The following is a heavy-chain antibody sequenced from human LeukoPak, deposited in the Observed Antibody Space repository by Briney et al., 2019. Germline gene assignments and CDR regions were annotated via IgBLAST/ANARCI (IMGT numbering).Heavy chain of an antibody. CDR1: GVSISSYY. Sequence: SETLSLTCTISGVSISSYYWSWIGQPPGKGLDGVGYVYYIGSTNYNPSLKSQVTISLSTSKKQFSLKLSSVTAADTAVYYCATYEGNCSGGSCYFGDYYYYYMDVWGKGTTVTVSS. J-gene: IGHJ6*03. D-gene: IGHD2-15*01. CDR2: VYYIGST. CDR3: ATYEGNCSGGSCYFGDYYYYYMDV. V-gene: IGHV4-59*01.